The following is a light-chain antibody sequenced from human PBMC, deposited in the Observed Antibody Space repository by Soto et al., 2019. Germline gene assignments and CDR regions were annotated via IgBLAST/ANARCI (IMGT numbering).Light chain of an antibody. Sequence: EIVMTQSPATLSVSPGERATLSCRASQSYQQKPGQAPRPLIHAASTRATGIPARFSGSGSGTDFTLTICSLEPEDFAVYYCQQRSNWLTFGQGTKVDI. CDR3: QQRSNWLT. V-gene: IGKV3-11*01. CDR2: AAS. J-gene: IGKJ1*01. CDR1: QS.